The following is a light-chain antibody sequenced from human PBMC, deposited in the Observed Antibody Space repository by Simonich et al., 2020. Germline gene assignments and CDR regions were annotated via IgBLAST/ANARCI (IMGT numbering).Light chain of an antibody. Sequence: EIVLTQSPGTLSLSPGERATLSCRASQSVSSSYLAWYQQKPGLEPRLLIYDASSRATGSPDRFSGSGSGTDFTLTISRLEPEDFATYYCQQSYSTPFTFGPGTKVDIK. V-gene: IGKV3D-20*01. J-gene: IGKJ3*01. CDR1: QSVSSSY. CDR3: QQSYSTPFT. CDR2: DAS.